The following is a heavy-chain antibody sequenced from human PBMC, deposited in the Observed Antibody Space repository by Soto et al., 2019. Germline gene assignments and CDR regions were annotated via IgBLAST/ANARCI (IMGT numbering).Heavy chain of an antibody. CDR3: ARAHPSPVAYFDY. V-gene: IGHV4-31*03. CDR2: IYYSGST. J-gene: IGHJ4*02. CDR1: GGSISRGGYY. Sequence: SETLSLTCTVSGGSISRGGYYWMWIRQHPGKGLEWIGYIYYSGSTYYNPSLKSRVTISVDTSKNQFSLKLSSVTAADTAVYYCARAHPSPVAYFDYWGQGTLVTVSS.